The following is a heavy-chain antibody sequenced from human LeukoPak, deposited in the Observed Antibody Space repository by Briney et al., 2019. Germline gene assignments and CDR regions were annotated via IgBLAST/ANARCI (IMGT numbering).Heavy chain of an antibody. V-gene: IGHV4-4*09. J-gene: IGHJ5*02. CDR2: IYTSGST. D-gene: IGHD6-13*01. Sequence: SETLSLTCTVSGGSISSHYWSWIRQPPGKGLEWIGYIYTSGSTNYNPSPKSRFTISVDTSKNQFSLKLSSVTAADTAVYYCARHPGGSSWYWFDPWGQGNLVTVSS. CDR1: GGSISSHY. CDR3: ARHPGGSSWYWFDP.